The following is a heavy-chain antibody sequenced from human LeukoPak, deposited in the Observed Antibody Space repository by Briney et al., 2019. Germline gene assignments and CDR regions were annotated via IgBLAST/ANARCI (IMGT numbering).Heavy chain of an antibody. Sequence: ASVKVSCKTSGYTFTSYYMHWVRQAPGQGLEWMGWISAYNGNTNYAQKLQGRVTTTTDTSTSTAYMELRSLRSDDTAVYYCARFYYYDSSGYADYWGQGTLVTVSS. CDR2: ISAYNGNT. J-gene: IGHJ4*02. CDR3: ARFYYYDSSGYADY. V-gene: IGHV1-18*04. D-gene: IGHD3-22*01. CDR1: GYTFTSYY.